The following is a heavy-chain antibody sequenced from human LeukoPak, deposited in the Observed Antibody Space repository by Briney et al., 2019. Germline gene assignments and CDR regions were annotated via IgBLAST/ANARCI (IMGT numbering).Heavy chain of an antibody. D-gene: IGHD2-15*01. CDR1: GYTFTSYG. CDR2: ISAYNGNT. V-gene: IGHV1-18*01. J-gene: IGHJ6*02. Sequence: ASVKVSCKASGYTFTSYGISWVRQAPGQGLEWMGWISAYNGNTNYAQKLQGRVTMTTGTSTGTAYMELRSLRSDDTAVYYCARNGYCSGGSCYFHYGMDVWGQGTTVTVSS. CDR3: ARNGYCSGGSCYFHYGMDV.